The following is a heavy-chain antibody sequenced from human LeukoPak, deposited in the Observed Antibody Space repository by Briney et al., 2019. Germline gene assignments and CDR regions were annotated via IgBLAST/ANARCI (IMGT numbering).Heavy chain of an antibody. Sequence: GSLRLSCAASGFTFSSYWMHWVRQAPGKGLVWVSRINSDGSSTNYADSVKSRFSISRDNAKNTLYLQMNSLRAEDTAVYYCARGGYSSSWSNWFDPWGQGTLVTVSS. D-gene: IGHD6-13*01. CDR3: ARGGYSSSWSNWFDP. J-gene: IGHJ5*02. CDR1: GFTFSSYW. V-gene: IGHV3-74*01. CDR2: INSDGSST.